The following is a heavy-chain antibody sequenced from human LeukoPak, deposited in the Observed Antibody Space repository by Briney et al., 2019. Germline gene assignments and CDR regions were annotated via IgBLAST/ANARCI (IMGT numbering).Heavy chain of an antibody. V-gene: IGHV3-30*18. CDR2: ISYDGSNK. Sequence: GGSLRLSCAASGFTFSSYGMHWVRQAPGKGLEWVAVISYDGSNKYYADSVKGRFTISRDNSKNTLYLQMNSLRAEDTAVYYCAKTGSPRGYNYYGMDVWGQGTTVTVSS. CDR3: AKTGSPRGYNYYGMDV. CDR1: GFTFSSYG. D-gene: IGHD1-26*01. J-gene: IGHJ6*02.